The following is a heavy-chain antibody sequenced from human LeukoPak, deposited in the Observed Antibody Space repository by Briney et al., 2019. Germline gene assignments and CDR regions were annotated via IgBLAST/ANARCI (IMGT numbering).Heavy chain of an antibody. CDR3: ARQNLRYFDWLSPASGDY. Sequence: KPSETLSLTCTVSGGSISSSNYYWGWIRQPPGKGLEWVGSFCYSGRTYYNPSLKSRVTISVDTSKNQFSLKLSSVTAADTAVYYCARQNLRYFDWLSPASGDYWGQGTLVTVSS. V-gene: IGHV4-39*01. CDR1: GGSISSSNYY. CDR2: FCYSGRT. D-gene: IGHD3-9*01. J-gene: IGHJ4*02.